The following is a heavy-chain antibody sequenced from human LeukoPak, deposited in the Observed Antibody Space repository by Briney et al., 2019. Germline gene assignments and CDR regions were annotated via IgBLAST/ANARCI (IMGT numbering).Heavy chain of an antibody. Sequence: SETLSLTCAVYGGSLSGYYWSWIRQPPGKGLEWIGEINHSGSTNYNPSLKSRVTISVDTSKNQFSLKLSSVTAADTAVYYCARRPLWFGGSPLDVWGKGTTVTISS. CDR2: INHSGST. V-gene: IGHV4-34*01. J-gene: IGHJ6*04. CDR1: GGSLSGYY. D-gene: IGHD3-10*01. CDR3: ARRPLWFGGSPLDV.